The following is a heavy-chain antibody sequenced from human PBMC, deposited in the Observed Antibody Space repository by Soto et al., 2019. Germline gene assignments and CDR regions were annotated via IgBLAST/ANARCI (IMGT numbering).Heavy chain of an antibody. CDR2: IWYDGSNK. V-gene: IGHV3-33*01. CDR1: GFTFSSYG. D-gene: IGHD3-10*01. J-gene: IGHJ6*02. Sequence: GGSLRLSCAASGFTFSSYGMHWVRQAPGKGLEWVAVIWYDGSNKYYADSVKGRFTISRDNSKNTLYLQMNSLRAEDTAVYYCARGGRYYGSGSYYPPNSYYYGMHVWGQGTTVTVS. CDR3: ARGGRYYGSGSYYPPNSYYYGMHV.